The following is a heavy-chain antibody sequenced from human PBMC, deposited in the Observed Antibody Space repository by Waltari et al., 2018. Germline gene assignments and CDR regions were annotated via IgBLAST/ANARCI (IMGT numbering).Heavy chain of an antibody. Sequence: QVQLVESGGGVVQPGRSLRLSCAASGFTFSSYAMHWVRQAPGKGLGWGAVISYDGSNKYYADSVKGRFTISRDNSKNTLYLQMNSLRAEDTAVYYCARDRLLWFRELSVWGQGTLVTVSS. CDR3: ARDRLLWFRELSV. CDR1: GFTFSSYA. CDR2: ISYDGSNK. V-gene: IGHV3-30*01. D-gene: IGHD3-10*01. J-gene: IGHJ4*02.